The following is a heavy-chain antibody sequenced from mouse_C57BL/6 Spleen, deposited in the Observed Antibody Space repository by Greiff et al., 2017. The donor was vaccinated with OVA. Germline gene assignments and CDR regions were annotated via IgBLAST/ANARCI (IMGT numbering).Heavy chain of an antibody. CDR1: GYTFTDYE. CDR2: IDPETGGT. CDR3: TRGQFHFDD. J-gene: IGHJ2*01. V-gene: IGHV1-15*01. D-gene: IGHD3-3*01. Sequence: QVQLQQSGAELVRPGASVTLSCKASGYTFTDYEMHWVKQTPVHGLEWIGAIDPETGGTAYNQKFKGKAILTADKSSSTAYMELRSLTSEDSAVYYCTRGQFHFDDWGQGTTLTASS.